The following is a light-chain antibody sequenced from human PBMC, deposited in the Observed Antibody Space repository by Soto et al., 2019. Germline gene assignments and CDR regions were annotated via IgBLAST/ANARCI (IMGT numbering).Light chain of an antibody. CDR3: QQSGSSFYT. CDR1: QSVSSAY. J-gene: IGKJ2*01. CDR2: GAS. Sequence: EIVLTQSPGTLSLSPGERATLSCRASQSVSSAYLAWYQQIPGQAPRLLIYGASSRATGIPDRFSGSGSGTDITLTVSELEPEDFAVYYCQQSGSSFYTFGQGTKLEIK. V-gene: IGKV3-20*01.